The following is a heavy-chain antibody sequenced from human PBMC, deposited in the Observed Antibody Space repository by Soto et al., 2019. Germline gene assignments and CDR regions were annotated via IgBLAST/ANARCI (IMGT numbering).Heavy chain of an antibody. CDR1: GFTFSSYA. V-gene: IGHV3-30-3*01. J-gene: IGHJ4*02. Sequence: GWSLRLSCASSGFTFSSYAMHWVRQAPGKGLEWVAVISYDGINKYYSDSLKGRFIISRDKSKNTLYLQMNGLRAEDTAVYYCARGLGIAARQGYFDYWGQGTLVTVAS. CDR3: ARGLGIAARQGYFDY. D-gene: IGHD6-6*01. CDR2: ISYDGINK.